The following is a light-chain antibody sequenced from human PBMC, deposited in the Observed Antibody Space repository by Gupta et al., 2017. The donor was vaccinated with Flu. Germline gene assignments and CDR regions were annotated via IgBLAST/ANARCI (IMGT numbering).Light chain of an antibody. J-gene: IGKJ5*01. CDR3: QQSHSVPCT. Sequence: QMHQAPSFVSASVGDRVTITWRASQGISSCLAWYQQKPGQAPRLLIYGASSLQSGVPLRFSGSGSGTDFTLTISSLQPEDFATYYCQQSHSVPCTFGQGTQLEIK. V-gene: IGKV1-12*01. CDR2: GAS. CDR1: QGISSC.